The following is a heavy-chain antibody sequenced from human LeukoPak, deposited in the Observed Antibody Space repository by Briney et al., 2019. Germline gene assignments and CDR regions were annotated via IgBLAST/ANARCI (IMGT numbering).Heavy chain of an antibody. V-gene: IGHV4-59*01. CDR2: LYFGGST. Sequence: PSETLSLTCSVSGASISTYYWSRIRQPPGKGLEWIGYLYFGGSTNYNPSLKSRVTISPDTSKNQFSLKLNSVTAADTAVYYCARAGGSWSFDYLGQGTLVTVSS. CDR3: ARAGGSWSFDY. D-gene: IGHD5-12*01. CDR1: GASISTYY. J-gene: IGHJ4*02.